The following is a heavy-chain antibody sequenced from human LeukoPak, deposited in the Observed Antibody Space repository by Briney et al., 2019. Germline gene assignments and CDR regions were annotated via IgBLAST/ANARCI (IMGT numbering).Heavy chain of an antibody. CDR3: AKDMAPYQLLPFDY. Sequence: GGSLRLSCAASGFTFSSYWMHWVRQAPGKGLVWISRINNDGSNTDYADSVKGRFTISRDNAKNTLYLQMNSLITEDTAVYYCAKDMAPYQLLPFDYWGQGTLVTVSS. V-gene: IGHV3-74*01. J-gene: IGHJ4*02. D-gene: IGHD2-2*01. CDR2: INNDGSNT. CDR1: GFTFSSYW.